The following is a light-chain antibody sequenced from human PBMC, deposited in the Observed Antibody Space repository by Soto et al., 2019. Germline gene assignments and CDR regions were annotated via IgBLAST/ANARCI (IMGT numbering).Light chain of an antibody. CDR2: LEGSGSY. CDR1: SGHSSNI. Sequence: QPVLTQSSSASASLGSSVKLTCTLSSGHSSNIIAWHQQQPGKAPRYLMKLEGSGSYTKASGVPDRFSGSSSGADRYLTISNLQFEDEADYYCETWGSNTRVFGGGTKLTVL. CDR3: ETWGSNTRV. V-gene: IGLV4-60*02. J-gene: IGLJ3*02.